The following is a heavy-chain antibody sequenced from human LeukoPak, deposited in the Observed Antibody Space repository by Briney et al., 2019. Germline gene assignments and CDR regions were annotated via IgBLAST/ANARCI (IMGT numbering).Heavy chain of an antibody. Sequence: PSETLSLTCTASGGSISSYYWSWIRQPPGKGLEWIGYIYYSGSTNYNPSLKSRVTISVDTSKNQFSLKLSSVTAADTAVYYCARDLANWGNWYFDLWGRGTLVTVSS. CDR1: GGSISSYY. CDR3: ARDLANWGNWYFDL. V-gene: IGHV4-59*01. CDR2: IYYSGST. D-gene: IGHD7-27*01. J-gene: IGHJ2*01.